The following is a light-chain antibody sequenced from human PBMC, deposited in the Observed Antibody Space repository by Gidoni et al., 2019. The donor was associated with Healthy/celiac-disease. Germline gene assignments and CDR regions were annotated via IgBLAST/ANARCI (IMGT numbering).Light chain of an antibody. J-gene: IGKJ1*01. CDR1: QSVSSN. V-gene: IGKV3-15*01. Sequence: EIVMTQPTATLSVSPGERATLSCRASQSVSSNLAWYQQKPGQAPRLLIYGASTRATGIPARFSGSGSGTEFTLTISSLQSEDFAVYYCQQYNNWPLWTFGQGTKVEIK. CDR3: QQYNNWPLWT. CDR2: GAS.